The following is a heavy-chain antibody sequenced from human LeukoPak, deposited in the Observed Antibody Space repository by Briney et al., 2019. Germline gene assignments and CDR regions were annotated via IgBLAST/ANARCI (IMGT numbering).Heavy chain of an antibody. CDR1: GGSVSSGSYY. D-gene: IGHD6-13*01. CDR3: ARLYSSSSYRWNWFDP. CDR2: IYYSGST. J-gene: IGHJ5*02. Sequence: SETLSLTCTVSGGSVSSGSYYWSWIRQPPGKGLEWIGYIYYSGSTNYNPSLKSRVTISVDTSKNQFSLKLSSVTAADTAAYYCARLYSSSSYRWNWFDPWGQGTLDTVSS. V-gene: IGHV4-61*01.